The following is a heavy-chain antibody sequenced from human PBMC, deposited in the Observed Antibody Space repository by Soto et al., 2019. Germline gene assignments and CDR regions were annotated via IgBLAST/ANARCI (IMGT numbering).Heavy chain of an antibody. CDR2: LSGSGTST. CDR1: GFSFVNYA. J-gene: IGHJ4*02. Sequence: GGSLRLSCAASGFSFVNYAMNWIRQAPGKGLEWVSGLSGSGTSTYYADSVKGRFTISRDNSRDTLFLQMNSLTADDTAVYYCAKATTNGGWFNPFDSWGQGALVTVSS. V-gene: IGHV3-23*01. D-gene: IGHD6-19*01. CDR3: AKATTNGGWFNPFDS.